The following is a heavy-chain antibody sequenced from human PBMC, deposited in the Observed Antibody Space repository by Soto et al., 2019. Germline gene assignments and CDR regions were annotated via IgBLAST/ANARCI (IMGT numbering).Heavy chain of an antibody. V-gene: IGHV1-2*02. J-gene: IGHJ4*02. D-gene: IGHD1-26*01. CDR1: GYTFTGHY. CDR2: IGPESGAT. Sequence: ASVKVSCKASGYTFTGHYIHWVRQAPEQGPEWMGEIGPESGATRYAQRFQGRVTMTRDMSITTVYMELNNLSPDDTAVYYCGRGRSGQIVVFYWGQGTPVTGSS. CDR3: GRGRSGQIVVFY.